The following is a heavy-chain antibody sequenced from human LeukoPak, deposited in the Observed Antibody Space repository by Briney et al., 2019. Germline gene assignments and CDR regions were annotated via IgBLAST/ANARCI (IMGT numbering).Heavy chain of an antibody. D-gene: IGHD3-16*01. Sequence: SETLSLTCTVSGYSISNGYYWGWIRQPPGKGLEWIGTIYHTGSTYYNPSLKSRVTMSVDTSKNQFSLKLSSVTAADTALYYCARHDDYVWGRRRQDRVDIWGQGTVVTVSS. CDR2: IYHTGST. CDR1: GYSISNGYY. V-gene: IGHV4-38-2*02. CDR3: ARHDDYVWGRRRQDRVDI. J-gene: IGHJ3*02.